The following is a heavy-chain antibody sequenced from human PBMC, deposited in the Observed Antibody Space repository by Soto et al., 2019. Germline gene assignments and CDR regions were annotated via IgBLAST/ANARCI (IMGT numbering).Heavy chain of an antibody. Sequence: ASLKVACKTAGSTFTSYTIRWGRHAPGQRPEWMGWINAANGDTKYSQRFQGRVTITRDTSASTAYMELSSLRSEDTAVYYCARTLYGDNVDYWGQGTLVTVSS. CDR2: INAANGDT. CDR3: ARTLYGDNVDY. CDR1: GSTFTSYT. V-gene: IGHV1-3*01. J-gene: IGHJ4*02. D-gene: IGHD4-17*01.